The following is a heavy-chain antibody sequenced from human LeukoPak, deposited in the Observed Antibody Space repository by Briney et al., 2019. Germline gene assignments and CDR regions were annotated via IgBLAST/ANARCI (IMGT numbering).Heavy chain of an antibody. CDR2: ISWNSGSI. CDR3: ASQESIAARPFDY. J-gene: IGHJ4*02. V-gene: IGHV3-9*01. Sequence: PGRSLRLSCAASGFTFDDYAMHWVRQAPGKGLDWVSGISWNSGSIGYADSVKGRFTISRDNAKNSLYLQMNSLRAEDTALYYCASQESIAARPFDYWGQGTLVTVSS. D-gene: IGHD6-6*01. CDR1: GFTFDDYA.